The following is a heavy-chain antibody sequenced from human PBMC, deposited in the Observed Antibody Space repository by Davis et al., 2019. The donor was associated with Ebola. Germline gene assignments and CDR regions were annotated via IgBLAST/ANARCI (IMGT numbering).Heavy chain of an antibody. CDR2: IYYSGST. D-gene: IGHD4-17*01. V-gene: IGHV4-39*07. CDR1: GGSISSSSYY. J-gene: IGHJ3*02. Sequence: GSLRLSCTVSGGSISSSSYYWGWIRQPPGKGLEWIGSIYYSGSTYYNPSLKSRVTISVDTSKNQFSLKLSSVTAADTAVYYCAREPNGDYDAFDIWGQGTMVTVSS. CDR3: AREPNGDYDAFDI.